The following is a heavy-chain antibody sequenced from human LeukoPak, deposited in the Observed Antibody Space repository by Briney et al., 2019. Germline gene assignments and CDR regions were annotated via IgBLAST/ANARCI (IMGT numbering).Heavy chain of an antibody. Sequence: GGSLRLSCAASGFTVSRNYMTWVRQAPGKGLEWVSVIYRGGSTYYAVSVKGRFTISRDNSKNTLYLQMNSLRAEDTAVYYCARAWPTGTNDAFDIWGQGTMVTVSS. CDR3: ARAWPTGTNDAFDI. J-gene: IGHJ3*02. CDR2: IYRGGST. D-gene: IGHD1-1*01. V-gene: IGHV3-53*01. CDR1: GFTVSRNY.